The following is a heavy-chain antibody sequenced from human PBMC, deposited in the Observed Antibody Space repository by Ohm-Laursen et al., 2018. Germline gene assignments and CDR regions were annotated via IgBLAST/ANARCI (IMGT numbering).Heavy chain of an antibody. CDR3: AKAMYDYDSSGYFPCADY. D-gene: IGHD3-22*01. V-gene: IGHV3-48*03. Sequence: SLRLSCAASGFTFSSYEMHWVRQAPGTGLGWVSYISSSGSTMHYADSVKGRFTISRDNTKNSLYLLMNSLRAEDTAVYYCAKAMYDYDSSGYFPCADYWGQGTLVTVSS. J-gene: IGHJ4*02. CDR2: ISSSGSTM. CDR1: GFTFSSYE.